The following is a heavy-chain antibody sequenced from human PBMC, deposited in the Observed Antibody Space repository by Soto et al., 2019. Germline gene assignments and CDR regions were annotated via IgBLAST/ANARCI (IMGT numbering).Heavy chain of an antibody. Sequence: GGSLRLSCAASGFTFSDYSMSWIRQAPGRGLEWVSYIGPGGTTIYYADYVKGRFTISRDNSKNTLLLQMNTLRAEDTAVYYFAGERVYCSSTSCYASDAFDIWGQGTMVTV. D-gene: IGHD2-2*01. V-gene: IGHV3-11*01. J-gene: IGHJ3*02. CDR3: AGERVYCSSTSCYASDAFDI. CDR1: GFTFSDYS. CDR2: IGPGGTTI.